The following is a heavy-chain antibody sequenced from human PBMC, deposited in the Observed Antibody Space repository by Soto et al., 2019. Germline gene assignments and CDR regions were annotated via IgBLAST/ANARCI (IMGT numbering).Heavy chain of an antibody. CDR2: IYSGGST. D-gene: IGHD2-15*01. CDR3: ARCEVVAATPRDYYYGTDV. Sequence: EVQLVESGGGLVQPGGSLRVSCAASGFTVSSNYMSWVRQAPGKGLEWVSVIYSGGSTYYADSVKGRFTISRDNSKNTLYLQMNSLRAEDTAVYYCARCEVVAATPRDYYYGTDVWGEGTTVTVSS. V-gene: IGHV3-66*01. J-gene: IGHJ6*04. CDR1: GFTVSSNY.